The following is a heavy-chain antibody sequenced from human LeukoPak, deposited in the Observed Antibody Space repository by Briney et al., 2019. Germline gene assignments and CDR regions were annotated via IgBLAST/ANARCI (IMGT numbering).Heavy chain of an antibody. CDR2: IYFTGNT. D-gene: IGHD3-3*01. J-gene: IGHJ4*02. Sequence: SETLSLTCTVSGGSISSSSYYWAWIRQSPGKGLEWIGSIYFTGNTYYNPSLKSRVTISLDTSKNQFSLKVNFMTGADTAVYFCASGFFVHTFDFWGQGTLITVSS. CDR1: GGSISSSSYY. V-gene: IGHV4-39*01. CDR3: ASGFFVHTFDF.